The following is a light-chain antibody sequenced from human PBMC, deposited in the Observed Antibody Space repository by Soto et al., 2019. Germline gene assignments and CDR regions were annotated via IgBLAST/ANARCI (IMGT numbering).Light chain of an antibody. CDR3: QTWDTGSHYV. V-gene: IGLV4-69*01. Sequence: QSVLTQSPSASASLGASVKLTCTLSSGHSSYAIAWHQQQPEKGPRYLMKLNSDGSHSKGDGIPDRFSGSSSGAERYLTISSLQSEDEADYYCQTWDTGSHYVFGTGTKLTVL. CDR2: LNSDGSH. CDR1: SGHSSYA. J-gene: IGLJ1*01.